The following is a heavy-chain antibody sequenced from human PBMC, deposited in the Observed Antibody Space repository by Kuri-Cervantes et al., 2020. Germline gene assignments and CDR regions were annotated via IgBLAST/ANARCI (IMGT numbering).Heavy chain of an antibody. J-gene: IGHJ4*02. CDR2: ISPGDSDT. D-gene: IGHD2-15*01. Sequence: GESLKISCKGSGYNFANYWIGWVRQMPGKGLDWMGIISPGDSDTRYSPSFQGQVTISADRSATTAYLQWSSLKASDTAMYYCARRGYCSGGSCYTYGYFDYWGQGTLVTVSS. CDR1: GYNFANYW. V-gene: IGHV5-51*01. CDR3: ARRGYCSGGSCYTYGYFDY.